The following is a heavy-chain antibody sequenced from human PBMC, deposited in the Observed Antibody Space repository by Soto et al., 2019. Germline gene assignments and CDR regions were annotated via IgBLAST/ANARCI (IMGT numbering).Heavy chain of an antibody. D-gene: IGHD2-2*01. CDR3: ARSVPTYYYYYGMDV. Sequence: PSETLSLTCAVSGGSISSSNWWSWIRQPPGKGLEWIGSIYYSGSTYYNPSLKSRVTISVDTSKNQFSLKLSSVTAADTAVYYCARSVPTYYYYYGMDVWGQGTTVTVSS. CDR2: IYYSGST. J-gene: IGHJ6*02. CDR1: GGSISSSNW. V-gene: IGHV4-39*01.